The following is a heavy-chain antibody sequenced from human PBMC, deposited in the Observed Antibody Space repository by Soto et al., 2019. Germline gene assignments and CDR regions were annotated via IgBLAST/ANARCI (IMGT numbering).Heavy chain of an antibody. Sequence: QVQLQESGPGLVEPSETLSLTCTVSGGSISRYYWSWIRQSPGKGLEWIGWIYDSGSTKYNPSLKGRVTISVDTSRNQFSLKLRSVTAADSAFYYCARHVGELDYRGQGTLVTVSS. D-gene: IGHD3-16*01. CDR2: IYDSGST. CDR3: ARHVGELDY. V-gene: IGHV4-59*08. J-gene: IGHJ4*02. CDR1: GGSISRYY.